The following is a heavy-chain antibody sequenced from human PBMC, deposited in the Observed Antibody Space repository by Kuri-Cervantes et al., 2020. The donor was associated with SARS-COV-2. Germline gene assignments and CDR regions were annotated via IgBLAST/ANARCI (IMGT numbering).Heavy chain of an antibody. V-gene: IGHV3-33*01. D-gene: IGHD1-26*01. Sequence: GGSRRPSCAAFGFTFSNYAMHWVRQAPGKGLEWVAVIWYVGSNKSYVDSVEGRFTIPRDNDKNSLYLQMNSLRAEDTAVYYCAGDTKHYSGSRARRNGMDVWGQGTTVTVSS. CDR3: AGDTKHYSGSRARRNGMDV. CDR1: GFTFSNYA. J-gene: IGHJ6*02. CDR2: IWYVGSNK.